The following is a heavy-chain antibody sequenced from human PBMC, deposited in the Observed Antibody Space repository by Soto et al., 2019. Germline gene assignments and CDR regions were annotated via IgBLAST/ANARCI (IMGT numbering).Heavy chain of an antibody. V-gene: IGHV4-30-2*01. CDR3: ARGMTDYYYDSSGYTN. CDR1: GGSISRGGYS. J-gene: IGHJ4*02. CDR2: IYHSGST. Sequence: PSETLSLTCAVSGGSISRGGYSWSWVRQRPGKGLEWIGYIYHSGSTYYNPSLKSRVTISVDRSKNQFSLKLSSVTAADTVVYYCARGMTDYYYDSSGYTNWGQGTLVTVSS. D-gene: IGHD3-22*01.